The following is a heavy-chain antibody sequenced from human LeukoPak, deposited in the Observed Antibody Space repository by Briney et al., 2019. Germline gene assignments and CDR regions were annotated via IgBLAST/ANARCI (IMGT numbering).Heavy chain of an antibody. D-gene: IGHD3-3*01. CDR3: AKELGVEGDDFWSGSEKYIDAFDI. V-gene: IGHV3-30-3*01. J-gene: IGHJ3*02. Sequence: PGRSLRLSCAASGFTFSSYAMHWVRQAPGKGLEWVAVISYDGSNKYYADSVKGRFTISRDNSKNTLYLQMNSLRAEDTAVYYCAKELGVEGDDFWSGSEKYIDAFDIWGQGTMVTVSS. CDR1: GFTFSSYA. CDR2: ISYDGSNK.